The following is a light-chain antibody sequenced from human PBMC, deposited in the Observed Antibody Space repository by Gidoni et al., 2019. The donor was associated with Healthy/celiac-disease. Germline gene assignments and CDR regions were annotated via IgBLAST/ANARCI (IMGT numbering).Light chain of an antibody. Sequence: SYELTQPRSVSVSPGQTASITCSGDTLGDKYACWYQQKPGQSPVLVIYQDSKRPSGIPERFSGSNSGNTATLTISGTQAMDEADYYCQAWDSRDVVFGGGTKLTVL. V-gene: IGLV3-1*01. J-gene: IGLJ2*01. CDR3: QAWDSRDVV. CDR1: TLGDKY. CDR2: QDS.